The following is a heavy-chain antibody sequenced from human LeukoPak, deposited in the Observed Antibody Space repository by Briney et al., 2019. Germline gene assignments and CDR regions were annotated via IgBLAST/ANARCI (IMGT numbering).Heavy chain of an antibody. V-gene: IGHV3-48*04. D-gene: IGHD2/OR15-2a*01. CDR2: ISGSSSGSTI. Sequence: GGSLRLSCAASGFTVNKYSMNWVRQAPGKGLEWVSYISGSSSGSTIYYADSVKGRFTISRDNARNSLYLQMNSLRAEDTAVYYCVFLVDYWGQGNLVTVSS. CDR3: VFLVDY. J-gene: IGHJ4*02. CDR1: GFTVNKYS.